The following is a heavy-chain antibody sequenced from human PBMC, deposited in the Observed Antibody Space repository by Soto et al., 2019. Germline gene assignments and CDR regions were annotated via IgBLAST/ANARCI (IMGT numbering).Heavy chain of an antibody. J-gene: IGHJ6*02. CDR3: ARGVENIVVVLDVFGYYGMDV. V-gene: IGHV1-3*01. CDR1: GYSFTRYV. D-gene: IGHD2-2*01. Sequence: ASVKVSCKASGYSFTRYVIYWVGQAPGQRLEWMGWINAGNGNTKSSQKFQARVTITSDTSASTAYMELSSLRSEDTAVYFCARGVENIVVVLDVFGYYGMDVWGQGTTVTVSS. CDR2: INAGNGNT.